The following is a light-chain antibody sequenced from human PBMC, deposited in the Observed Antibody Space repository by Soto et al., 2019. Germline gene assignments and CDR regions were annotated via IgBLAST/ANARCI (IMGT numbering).Light chain of an antibody. CDR2: KVS. CDR3: MQATHWPIT. Sequence: VMTQSPSSLPVSLGKLASISCRYNQNLVYSDGIAYFSWFQQRPGRSPRRLIYKVSNRDSGVPARFSGSGSGTDFALKISRVEADDVGVYYCMQATHWPITFGQGTRLEIK. CDR1: QNLVYSDGIAY. V-gene: IGKV2-30*01. J-gene: IGKJ5*01.